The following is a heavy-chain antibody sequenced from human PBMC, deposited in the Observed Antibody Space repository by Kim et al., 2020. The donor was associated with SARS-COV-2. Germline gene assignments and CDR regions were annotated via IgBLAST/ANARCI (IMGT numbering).Heavy chain of an antibody. Sequence: ALTVKGRITTSPDTSKNQFSLQLSSVTPEDTAVYYCTRDSFDSRGFDTFDIWGQGTIVTVSS. CDR3: TRDSFDSRGFDTFDI. V-gene: IGHV6-1*01. J-gene: IGHJ3*02. D-gene: IGHD3-22*01.